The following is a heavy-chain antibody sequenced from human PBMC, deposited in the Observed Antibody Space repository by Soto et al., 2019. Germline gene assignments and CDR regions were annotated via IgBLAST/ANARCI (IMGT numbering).Heavy chain of an antibody. Sequence: WTWIRQHPGKGLEWIGFIYHSGSTKYNPSLTSRVTMSVDMSKNQFSLKLSSVTAADTAVYYCARDSPAAGPLNYYGMDVWGQGTTVTVSS. J-gene: IGHJ6*02. D-gene: IGHD6-13*01. CDR2: IYHSGST. CDR3: ARDSPAAGPLNYYGMDV. V-gene: IGHV4-31*02.